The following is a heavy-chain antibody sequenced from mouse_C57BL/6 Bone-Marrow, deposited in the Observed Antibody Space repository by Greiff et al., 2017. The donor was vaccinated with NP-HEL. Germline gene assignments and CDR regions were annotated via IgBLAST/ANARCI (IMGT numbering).Heavy chain of an antibody. CDR3: ARGGYGSSPNFDY. Sequence: VQLQQSGAELVKPGASVKISCKASGYAFSSYWMNWVKQRPGKGLEWIGQIYPGDGDTNYNGKFKGKATLTADKSSSTAYMQLSSLTSEDSAVYFCARGGYGSSPNFDYWGQGTTLTVSS. CDR2: IYPGDGDT. V-gene: IGHV1-80*01. J-gene: IGHJ2*01. CDR1: GYAFSSYW. D-gene: IGHD1-1*01.